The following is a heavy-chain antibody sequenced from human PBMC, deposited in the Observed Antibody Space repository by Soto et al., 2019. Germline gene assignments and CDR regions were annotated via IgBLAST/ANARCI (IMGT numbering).Heavy chain of an antibody. D-gene: IGHD3-22*01. CDR2: ISGSGGTI. V-gene: IGHV3-48*03. CDR3: ARDQWLSNGYNGPFDY. CDR1: GFTFSNYE. J-gene: IGHJ4*02. Sequence: PGGSLRLSCLASGFTFSNYEMNWVRQAPEKGLERVSYISGSGGTIYYADSVKGRFTISRDNAKNSVFLQMNSLRAEDTAVYYCARDQWLSNGYNGPFDYWGQGTLVTVSS.